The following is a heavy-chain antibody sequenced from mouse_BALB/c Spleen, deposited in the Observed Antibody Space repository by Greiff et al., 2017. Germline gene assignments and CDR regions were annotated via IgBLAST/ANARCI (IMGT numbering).Heavy chain of an antibody. Sequence: QVQLKESGPELVKPGASVKISCKASGYAFSSSWMNWVKQRPGQGLEWIGRIYPGDGDTNYNGKFKGKATLTADKSSSTAYMQLSSLTSVDSAVYFCASLWLRRGYFDYWGQGTTLTVSS. CDR1: GYAFSSSW. V-gene: IGHV1-82*01. CDR2: IYPGDGDT. CDR3: ASLWLRRGYFDY. D-gene: IGHD2-2*01. J-gene: IGHJ2*01.